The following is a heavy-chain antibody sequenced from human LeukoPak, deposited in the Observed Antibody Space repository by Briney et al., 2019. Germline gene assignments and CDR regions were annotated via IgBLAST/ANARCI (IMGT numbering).Heavy chain of an antibody. Sequence: GRSLRLSCAASGFTFSSYAMHWVRQAPGKGLEWVAVISYDGSNKYYADSVKGRFTISRDNSKNTLYLQMNSLRAEDTAAYYCARVRWLQLRGPFDYWGQGTLVTVSS. J-gene: IGHJ4*02. V-gene: IGHV3-30*04. CDR3: ARVRWLQLRGPFDY. CDR2: ISYDGSNK. CDR1: GFTFSSYA. D-gene: IGHD5-24*01.